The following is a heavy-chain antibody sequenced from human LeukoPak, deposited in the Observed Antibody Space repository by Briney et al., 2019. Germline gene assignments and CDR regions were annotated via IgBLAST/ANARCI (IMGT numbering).Heavy chain of an antibody. CDR2: INQGGSET. CDR3: ARLIGDRTIYDY. J-gene: IGHJ4*02. Sequence: GGSLRLSCAASGFTFRTYWMSRVRQAPGKGLEWVASINQGGSETYYVESVKGRFTISRDNAMNSFFLQMNSLRAEGTAVYYCARLIGDRTIYDYWGQGTLVTVSS. CDR1: GFTFRTYW. D-gene: IGHD6-6*01. V-gene: IGHV3-7*01.